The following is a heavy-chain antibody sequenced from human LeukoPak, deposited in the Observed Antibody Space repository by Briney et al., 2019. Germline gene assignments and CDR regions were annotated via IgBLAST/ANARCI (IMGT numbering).Heavy chain of an antibody. V-gene: IGHV4-30-4*07. CDR3: ARGPAMNYYYYMDV. D-gene: IGHD2-2*01. CDR2: IYYSGST. Sequence: PSETLSLTCAVSGGSISSGGYSWSWIRQPPGKGLEWIGYIYYSGSTYYNPSLKSRVTISVDTSKNQFSLKLSSATAADTAVYYCARGPAMNYYYYMDVWGKGTTVAISS. CDR1: GGSISSGGYS. J-gene: IGHJ6*03.